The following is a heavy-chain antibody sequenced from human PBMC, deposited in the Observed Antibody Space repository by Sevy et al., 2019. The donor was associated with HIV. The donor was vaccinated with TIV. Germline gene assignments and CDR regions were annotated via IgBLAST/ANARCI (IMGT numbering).Heavy chain of an antibody. CDR2: ISSSGSTI. J-gene: IGHJ3*02. CDR3: ATTWFGEQYKRAFDI. D-gene: IGHD3-10*01. CDR1: GFTFSDYY. Sequence: GGSLRLSCAASGFTFSDYYMSWIRQAPGKGLEWVSYISSSGSTIYCADSVKGRFTISRDNAKNSLYLQMNSLRAEDTAVYYWATTWFGEQYKRAFDIWGQGTMVTVSS. V-gene: IGHV3-11*01.